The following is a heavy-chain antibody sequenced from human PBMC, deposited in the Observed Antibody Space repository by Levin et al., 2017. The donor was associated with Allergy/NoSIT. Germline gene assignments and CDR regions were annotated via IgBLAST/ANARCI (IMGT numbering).Heavy chain of an antibody. V-gene: IGHV1-69*13. D-gene: IGHD2-2*01. CDR1: GGTFSSYA. Sequence: GASVKVSCKASGGTFSSYAISWVRQAPGQGLEWMGGIIPIFGTANYAQKFQGRVTITADESTSTAYMELSSLRSEDTAVYYCARLPVVPAAINAGGLSRSPGSDYYYYGMDGWGQGTTVTVSS. CDR2: IIPIFGTA. J-gene: IGHJ6*02. CDR3: ARLPVVPAAINAGGLSRSPGSDYYYYGMDG.